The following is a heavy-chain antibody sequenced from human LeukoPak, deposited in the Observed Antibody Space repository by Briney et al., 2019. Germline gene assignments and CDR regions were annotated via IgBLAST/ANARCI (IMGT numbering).Heavy chain of an antibody. Sequence: GASVKVSCKASGGTFSSYAISWVRQAPGQGLEWMGGTIPIFGTANYAQKFQGRVTITTDESTSTAYMELSSLRSEDTAVYYCAKLLWFGAPQTDDAFDIWGQGTMVAVSP. CDR3: AKLLWFGAPQTDDAFDI. CDR2: TIPIFGTA. CDR1: GGTFSSYA. J-gene: IGHJ3*02. V-gene: IGHV1-69*05. D-gene: IGHD3-10*01.